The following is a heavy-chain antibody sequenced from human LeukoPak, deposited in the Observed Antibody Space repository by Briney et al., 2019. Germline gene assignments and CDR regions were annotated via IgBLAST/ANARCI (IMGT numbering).Heavy chain of an antibody. J-gene: IGHJ4*02. V-gene: IGHV4-59*08. CDR2: IYYSGST. D-gene: IGHD6-25*01. Sequence: KSSETLSLTCTVSGGSISGYYWGWIRQPPGKGLEWIGYIYYSGSTSYNSSLKSRLTLSVDTSKNQFSLKLSSVTAADTAVYYCARHSSALGGLFDYWGPGALVTVSS. CDR1: GGSISGYY. CDR3: ARHSSALGGLFDY.